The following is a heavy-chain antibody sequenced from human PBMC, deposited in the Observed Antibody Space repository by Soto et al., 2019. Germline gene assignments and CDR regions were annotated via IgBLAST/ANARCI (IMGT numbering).Heavy chain of an antibody. CDR2: IYYSGST. J-gene: IGHJ5*02. CDR1: GGSISSYY. CDR3: ARGREGGGAS. Sequence: SETLSLTCTVSGGSISSYYWSWIRQPPGKGLEWIGYIYYSGSTNYNPSLKSRVTISADTSKNQFSLKLSSVIAADTAVYYCARGREGGGASWGQGTLVTVSS. V-gene: IGHV4-59*12. D-gene: IGHD1-26*01.